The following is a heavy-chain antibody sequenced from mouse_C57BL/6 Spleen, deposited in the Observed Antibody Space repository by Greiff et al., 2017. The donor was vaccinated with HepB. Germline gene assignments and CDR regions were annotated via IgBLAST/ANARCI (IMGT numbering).Heavy chain of an antibody. J-gene: IGHJ3*01. Sequence: EVKLKQSGAELVRPGASVKLSCTASGFNIKDDYMHWVKQRPEQGLEWIGWIDPENGDTEYASKFQGKATITADTSSNTAYLQLSSLTSEDTAVYYCTTGYDYDVVFAYWGQGTLVTVSA. CDR2: IDPENGDT. V-gene: IGHV14-4*01. CDR1: GFNIKDDY. D-gene: IGHD2-4*01. CDR3: TTGYDYDVVFAY.